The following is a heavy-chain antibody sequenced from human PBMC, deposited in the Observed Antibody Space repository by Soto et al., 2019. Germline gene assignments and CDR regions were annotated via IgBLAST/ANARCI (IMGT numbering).Heavy chain of an antibody. J-gene: IGHJ5*02. D-gene: IGHD2-15*01. CDR3: ARHGGYCSGGSCLNWFDP. CDR1: GGSISSSSEY. CDR2: IYYSGST. Sequence: LGITCTVGGGSISSSSEYWGWNRQPPGKGLEWIGSIYYSGSTYYNPSLKSRVTIFVDTSKNQFSLKLSSVTAADTAVYYCARHGGYCSGGSCLNWFDPWGQGTLVTVSS. V-gene: IGHV4-39*01.